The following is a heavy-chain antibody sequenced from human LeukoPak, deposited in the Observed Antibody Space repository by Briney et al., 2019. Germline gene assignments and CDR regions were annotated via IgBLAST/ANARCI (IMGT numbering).Heavy chain of an antibody. CDR3: ATDRGYSYGMDV. V-gene: IGHV3-23*01. CDR1: GFTFSSYA. CDR2: ISGSGGST. D-gene: IGHD5-18*01. Sequence: GGSLRLSCAASGFTFSSYAMSWVRQAPGKGLEWVSAISGSGGSTYYADSVKGRFTISRDNSKNTLYLQMNSLRAEDTAVYYCATDRGYSYGMDVWGQGTTVTVSS. J-gene: IGHJ6*02.